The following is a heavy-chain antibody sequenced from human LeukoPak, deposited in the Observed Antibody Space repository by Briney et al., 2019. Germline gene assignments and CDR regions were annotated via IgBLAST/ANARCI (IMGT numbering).Heavy chain of an antibody. Sequence: SVKVSCTASGGTFSSYAISWVRQAPGQGLEWMGRIIPILGIANYAQKFQGRVTITADKSTSTAYMELSSLRSEDTAVYYCAREGGLSDYAFDYWGQGTLVTVSS. CDR1: GGTFSSYA. CDR2: IIPILGIA. V-gene: IGHV1-69*04. J-gene: IGHJ4*02. D-gene: IGHD4-17*01. CDR3: AREGGLSDYAFDY.